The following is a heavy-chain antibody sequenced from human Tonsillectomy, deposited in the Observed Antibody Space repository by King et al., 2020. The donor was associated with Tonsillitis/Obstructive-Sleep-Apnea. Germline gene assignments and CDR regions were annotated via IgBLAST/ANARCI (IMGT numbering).Heavy chain of an antibody. J-gene: IGHJ5*02. D-gene: IGHD2-15*01. CDR1: GYSFTSYW. V-gene: IGHV5-51*03. CDR2: IYPGDSDT. CDR3: ATGGTYCSGGICKNWFDP. Sequence: VQLVESGAEVKKPGESLKISCKGSGYSFTSYWIGWVRQMPGKGLEWMGIIYPGDSDTRYSPSFQGQVTISAAKSISTAYLQWSSLKASDTAMYYCATGGTYCSGGICKNWFDPWGQGTLVTVSS.